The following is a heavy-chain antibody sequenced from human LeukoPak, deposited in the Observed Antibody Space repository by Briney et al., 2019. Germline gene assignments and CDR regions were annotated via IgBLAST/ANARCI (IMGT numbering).Heavy chain of an antibody. Sequence: GASVKVSCKASGYTFTRYYMHWVRQAPGQGLEWMGIINPSGGNTNYAQKFQGRVTISIDTSKNQFSLKLSSVTAADTAVYYCARGLWFGDENPPYFDYWGQGTLVTISS. V-gene: IGHV1-46*01. J-gene: IGHJ4*02. CDR3: ARGLWFGDENPPYFDY. CDR2: INPSGGNT. CDR1: GYTFTRYY. D-gene: IGHD3-10*01.